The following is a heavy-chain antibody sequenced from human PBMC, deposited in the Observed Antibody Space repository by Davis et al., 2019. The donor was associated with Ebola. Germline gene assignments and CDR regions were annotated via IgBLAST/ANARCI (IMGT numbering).Heavy chain of an antibody. V-gene: IGHV1-69*13. CDR1: GGVFSRSA. CDR3: AREYYDSSAFYHYYFEY. CDR2: LTPLFGRP. J-gene: IGHJ4*02. Sequence: SVKVSCKASGGVFSRSAITWVRQAPGQGLEWMGNLTPLFGRPNYPQKFQGRVTITADESTSTVYMELSSLRSEDTAVYYCAREYYDSSAFYHYYFEYWGQGTLVTVSS. D-gene: IGHD3-22*01.